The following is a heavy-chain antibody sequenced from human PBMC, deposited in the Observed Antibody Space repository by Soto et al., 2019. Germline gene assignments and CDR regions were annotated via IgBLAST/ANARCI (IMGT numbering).Heavy chain of an antibody. CDR3: ARDLSLIMSTFGGAIPHDAFDI. Sequence: ASVKVSCKASGYTFTSYGISWVRQAPGQGLEWMGWISAYNGNTNYAQKLQGRVTMTTDTSTSTAYMELRSLRSDDTAVYYCARDLSLIMSTFGGAIPHDAFDIWGQGTMVTVSS. J-gene: IGHJ3*02. D-gene: IGHD3-16*01. CDR1: GYTFTSYG. CDR2: ISAYNGNT. V-gene: IGHV1-18*01.